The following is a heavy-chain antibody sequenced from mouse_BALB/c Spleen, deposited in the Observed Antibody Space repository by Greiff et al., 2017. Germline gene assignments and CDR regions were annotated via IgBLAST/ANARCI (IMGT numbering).Heavy chain of an antibody. CDR3: ARDHDHGGAWFAY. CDR1: GFTFSDYY. D-gene: IGHD2-4*01. V-gene: IGHV5-4*02. J-gene: IGHJ3*01. Sequence: EVQVVESGGGLVKPGGSLKLSCAASGFTFSDYYMYWVRQTPEKRLEWVATISDGGSYTYYPDSVKGRFTISRDNAKNNPYLQMSSLKSEDTAMYYCARDHDHGGAWFAYWGQGTLVTVSA. CDR2: ISDGGSYT.